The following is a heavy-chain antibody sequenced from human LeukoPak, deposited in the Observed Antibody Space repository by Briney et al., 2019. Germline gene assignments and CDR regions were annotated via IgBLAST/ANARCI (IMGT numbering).Heavy chain of an antibody. V-gene: IGHV3-11*04. CDR1: GFTFSDYY. CDR2: ISSSGSTI. CDR3: ARDPLIAAAGHYFDY. J-gene: IGHJ4*02. Sequence: TGGSLRLSCAASGFTFSDYYMSWIRQAPGKGLGWVSYISSSGSTIYYADSVKGRFTISRDNAKNSLYLQMNSLRAEDTAVYYCARDPLIAAAGHYFDYWGQGTLVTVSS. D-gene: IGHD6-13*01.